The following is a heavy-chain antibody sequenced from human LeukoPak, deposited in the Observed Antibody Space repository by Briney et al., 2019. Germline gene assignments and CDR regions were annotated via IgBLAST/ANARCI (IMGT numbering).Heavy chain of an antibody. Sequence: PSETLSLTCAVSGYSISSGYYWGWIRQPPGKGLEWIGSIYHSGSTYYNPSLKSRVTISVDTSKNQFSLKLSSETAADTAVYYCAREGGDIVVVPEDYWGQGTLVTVSS. D-gene: IGHD2-2*01. CDR2: IYHSGST. J-gene: IGHJ4*02. CDR1: GYSISSGYY. V-gene: IGHV4-38-2*02. CDR3: AREGGDIVVVPEDY.